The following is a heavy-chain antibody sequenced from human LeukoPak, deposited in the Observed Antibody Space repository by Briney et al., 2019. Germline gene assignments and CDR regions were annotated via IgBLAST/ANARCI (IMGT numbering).Heavy chain of an antibody. CDR2: IIPIFGTA. D-gene: IGHD1-26*01. Sequence: SVTVSCTASGYTFTSYGISWVRQAPGQGLEWMGGIIPIFGTANYAQKFQGRVTITADESTSTAYMELSSLRSEDTAVYYCARVYYHQVVGGEFDYWGQGTLVTVSS. CDR3: ARVYYHQVVGGEFDY. J-gene: IGHJ4*02. CDR1: GYTFTSYG. V-gene: IGHV1-69*13.